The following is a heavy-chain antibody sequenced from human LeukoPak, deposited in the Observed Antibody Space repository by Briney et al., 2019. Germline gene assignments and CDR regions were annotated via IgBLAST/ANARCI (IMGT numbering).Heavy chain of an antibody. CDR2: ISGRSSTI. CDR1: AFTFSDYS. CDR3: ARDRIKSGSYYFDY. V-gene: IGHV3-48*01. Sequence: PGGPLRLSCAASAFTFSDYSMNWVRQAPGKGLEWVSYISGRSSTIYYADSVKGRFTISRDNAKNLMYLQMNSLRAEDTAVYYCARDRIKSGSYYFDYWGQGTLVTVSS. D-gene: IGHD1-26*01. J-gene: IGHJ4*02.